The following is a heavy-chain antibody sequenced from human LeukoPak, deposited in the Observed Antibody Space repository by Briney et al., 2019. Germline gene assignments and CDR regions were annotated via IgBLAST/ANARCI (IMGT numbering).Heavy chain of an antibody. V-gene: IGHV4-59*01. Sequence: PSETLSLTCTVSGGSISSYYWSWIRQPPGKGLEWIGYIYYSGSTNYSPSLKSRVTISVDTSKNQFSLKLSSVTAADTAVYYCARGLGFGESFFDYWGQGTLVTVSS. J-gene: IGHJ4*02. CDR1: GGSISSYY. D-gene: IGHD3-10*01. CDR2: IYYSGST. CDR3: ARGLGFGESFFDY.